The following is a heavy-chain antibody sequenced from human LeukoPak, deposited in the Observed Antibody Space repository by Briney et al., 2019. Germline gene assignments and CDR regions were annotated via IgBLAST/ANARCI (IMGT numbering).Heavy chain of an antibody. CDR1: GGSFSRYY. CDR3: AGQRVVGATSRYYFDY. CDR2: IKHSGNT. D-gene: IGHD1-26*01. J-gene: IGHJ4*02. Sequence: SDALSLTCAVYGGSFSRYYWIWLRHPPGKGLEWIGEIKHSGNTNYNPSLKSRVTISVDTSKNQFSLKLSSVTAADTAGYYCAGQRVVGATSRYYFDYWGQGTLVTVSS. V-gene: IGHV4-34*01.